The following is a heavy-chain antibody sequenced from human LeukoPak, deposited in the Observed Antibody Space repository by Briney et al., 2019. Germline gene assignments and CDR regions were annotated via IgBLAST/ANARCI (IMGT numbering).Heavy chain of an antibody. Sequence: PSETLSLTCTVSGGSISGHYWTWIRQPPGKGLEYIGYIYYSGRTTYNPSLKSRVTISVDTSKNEFSLNLSSVTAADTAVYYCGRDMGSSGLDFCRQRPLVTVSS. CDR3: GRDMGSSGLDF. CDR1: GGSISGHY. J-gene: IGHJ4*02. V-gene: IGHV4-59*11. CDR2: IYYSGRT. D-gene: IGHD3-22*01.